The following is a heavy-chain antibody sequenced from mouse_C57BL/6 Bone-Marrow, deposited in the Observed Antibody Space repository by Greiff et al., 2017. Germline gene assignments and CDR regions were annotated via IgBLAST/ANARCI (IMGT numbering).Heavy chain of an antibody. CDR1: GYTFTSYG. CDR2: IYPRSGNT. Sequence: VKLQESGAELARPGASVKLSCKASGYTFTSYGISWVKQRTGQGLEWIGEIYPRSGNTYYNEKFKGKATLTADKSSSTAYMELRSLTSEDSAVYFCASRVIYYDYDGAYWGQGTMVTVSA. V-gene: IGHV1-81*01. D-gene: IGHD2-4*01. J-gene: IGHJ3*01. CDR3: ASRVIYYDYDGAY.